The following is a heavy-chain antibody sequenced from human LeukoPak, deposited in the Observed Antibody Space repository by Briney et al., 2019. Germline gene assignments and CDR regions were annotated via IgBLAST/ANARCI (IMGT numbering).Heavy chain of an antibody. CDR2: ISSSGSTI. D-gene: IGHD3-10*01. CDR3: ASRTGSINDY. CDR1: GFTFSSYE. Sequence: GGSLRLSCAASGFTFSSYEMNWVRQAPGKGLEWVPYISSSGSTIYYADSVKGRSTISRDNAKNSLYLQMNSLRAEDTAVYYCASRTGSINDYWGQGTLVTVSS. V-gene: IGHV3-48*03. J-gene: IGHJ4*02.